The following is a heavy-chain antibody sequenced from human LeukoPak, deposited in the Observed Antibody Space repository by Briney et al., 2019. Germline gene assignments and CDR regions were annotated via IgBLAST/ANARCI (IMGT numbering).Heavy chain of an antibody. Sequence: PSQTLSLTCAVSGGSISSGGYSWSWIRQPPGKGLEWIGYIYHSGSTYYSPSLKSRVTISVDRSKNQFSLKLSSVTAADTAVYYCARGLLYNWFDPWGQGTLVTVSS. D-gene: IGHD2/OR15-2a*01. CDR2: IYHSGST. J-gene: IGHJ5*02. CDR3: ARGLLYNWFDP. CDR1: GGSISSGGYS. V-gene: IGHV4-30-2*01.